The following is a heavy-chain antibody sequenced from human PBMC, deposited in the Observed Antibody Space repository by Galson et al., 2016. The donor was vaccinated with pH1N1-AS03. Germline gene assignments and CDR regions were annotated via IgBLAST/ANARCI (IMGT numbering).Heavy chain of an antibody. CDR2: INNEGTST. CDR1: GFTFTTYW. CDR3: ARQDSSGYFHGLDV. J-gene: IGHJ3*01. V-gene: IGHV3-74*01. D-gene: IGHD3-22*01. Sequence: SLRLSCAASGFTFTTYWMHWVRQAPGGGLVWVSSINNEGTSTRGTDSVKGRFFISRENAKNTVYLQMNSLRAEDTAVYYCARQDSSGYFHGLDVWGRGTTVTVSS.